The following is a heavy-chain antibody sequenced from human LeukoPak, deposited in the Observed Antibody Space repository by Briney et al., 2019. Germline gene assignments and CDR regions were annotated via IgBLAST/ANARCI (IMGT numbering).Heavy chain of an antibody. CDR3: AKDMSGRFRSRPDGFDI. CDR1: GFTFSSYE. Sequence: GGSLRLSCAASGFTFSSYEMNWVRQAPGKGLEWVSCINSSGYSIYYADSVKGRFTISRDNAKNSLYLQMNSLRAEDTALYYCAKDMSGRFRSRPDGFDIWGQGTMVTVSS. D-gene: IGHD6-6*01. J-gene: IGHJ3*02. V-gene: IGHV3-48*03. CDR2: INSSGYSI.